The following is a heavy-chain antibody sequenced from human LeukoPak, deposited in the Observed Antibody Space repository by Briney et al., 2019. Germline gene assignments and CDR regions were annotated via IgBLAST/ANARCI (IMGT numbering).Heavy chain of an antibody. V-gene: IGHV3-72*01. CDR1: GFTFSSYW. Sequence: GGSLRLSCAASGFTFSSYWMSWVRQTPDKGLEWIARSRNKARSYTTEYAASVRGRSTISRDDSKTSVYLQMNSLKIEDTAVYYCVRGHDSFDVWGQGTLVSVSS. CDR3: VRGHDSFDV. J-gene: IGHJ3*01. CDR2: SRNKARSYTT.